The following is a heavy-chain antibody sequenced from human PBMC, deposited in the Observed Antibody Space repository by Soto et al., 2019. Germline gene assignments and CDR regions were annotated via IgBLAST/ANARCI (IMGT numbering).Heavy chain of an antibody. J-gene: IGHJ6*02. CDR3: ARQPQYYDFWSGYYWPDYYYGMDV. Sequence: SLRLSCAASGFTFSSYWMHWVRQAPGKGLVWVSRINSDGSSTSYADSVKGRFTISRDNAKNTLYLQMNSLRAEDTAVYYCARQPQYYDFWSGYYWPDYYYGMDVWGQGTTVTVSS. D-gene: IGHD3-3*01. V-gene: IGHV3-74*01. CDR1: GFTFSSYW. CDR2: INSDGSST.